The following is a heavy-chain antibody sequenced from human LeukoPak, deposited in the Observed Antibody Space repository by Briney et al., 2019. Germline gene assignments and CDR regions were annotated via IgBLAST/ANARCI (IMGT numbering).Heavy chain of an antibody. CDR1: GFTFSSYE. CDR3: AVDTAMHP. CDR2: ISSSGSTI. V-gene: IGHV3-48*03. D-gene: IGHD5-18*01. Sequence: PGGSRRLSCAASGFTFSSYETNCVRQAPGKGLEWVSYISSSGSTIYYADSVKARFTISRDNAKNSLYLQMNSLRAEDTAVYYCAVDTAMHPWGQGTLVTVSS. J-gene: IGHJ5*02.